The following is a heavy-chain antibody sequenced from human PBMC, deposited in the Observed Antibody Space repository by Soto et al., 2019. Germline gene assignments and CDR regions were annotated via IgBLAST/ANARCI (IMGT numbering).Heavy chain of an antibody. D-gene: IGHD2-21*02. CDR3: AREPRVTLTDDAFDI. V-gene: IGHV1-69*13. CDR1: GGTFSSYA. CDR2: IIPIFGTA. Sequence: GASVKVSCKASGGTFSSYAISWVRQAPGQGLEWMGGIIPIFGTANYAQKFQGRVTITADESTSTAYMELSSLRSEDTAVYYCAREPRVTLTDDAFDIRGQGTMVTVSS. J-gene: IGHJ3*02.